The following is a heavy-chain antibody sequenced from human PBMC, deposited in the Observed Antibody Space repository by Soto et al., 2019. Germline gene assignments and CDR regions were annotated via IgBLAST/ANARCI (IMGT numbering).Heavy chain of an antibody. J-gene: IGHJ6*02. V-gene: IGHV1-69*01. CDR2: IIPIFGTA. Sequence: QVQLVQSGAEVKKPGSSVKVSCKASGGTFSSYAISWVRQAPGQGLEWMGGIIPIFGTANYAQKFQGRVTITADESTSTAYMELSRLRSEDTAVYYCARDKPRITMFGVVNKDYYYGMDVWGQGTTVTVSS. CDR3: ARDKPRITMFGVVNKDYYYGMDV. CDR1: GGTFSSYA. D-gene: IGHD3-3*01.